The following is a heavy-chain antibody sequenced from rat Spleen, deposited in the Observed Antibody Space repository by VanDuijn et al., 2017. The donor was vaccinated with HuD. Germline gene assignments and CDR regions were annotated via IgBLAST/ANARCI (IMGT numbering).Heavy chain of an antibody. D-gene: IGHD1-2*01. J-gene: IGHJ2*01. CDR1: GFSLTSYH. V-gene: IGHV2S1*01. Sequence: QVQLKESGPGLVQPSQTLSLTCTVSGFSLTSYHVSWVCQPPGKGLEWMGRIQSGGSTDYNSALKSRLSISRDTSKNQVFLKMNSLQSEDTTTYYCDRAPMAAIKGAYFDYWGQGVLVTVAS. CDR3: DRAPMAAIKGAYFDY. CDR2: IQSGGST.